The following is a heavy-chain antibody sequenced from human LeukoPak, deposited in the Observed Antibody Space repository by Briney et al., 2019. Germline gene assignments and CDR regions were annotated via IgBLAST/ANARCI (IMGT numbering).Heavy chain of an antibody. J-gene: IGHJ4*02. CDR3: ARDRGGSYWSDY. Sequence: PGGSLRLSCAASEFTFRSYWMSWVRQAPGKGLEWVANIKQDGSEKYYVDSVKGRFTISSDNAKNSLYLQMNSLRTEDTAVYYCARDRGGSYWSDYWGQGTLVTVSS. CDR2: IKQDGSEK. D-gene: IGHD1-26*01. CDR1: EFTFRSYW. V-gene: IGHV3-7*01.